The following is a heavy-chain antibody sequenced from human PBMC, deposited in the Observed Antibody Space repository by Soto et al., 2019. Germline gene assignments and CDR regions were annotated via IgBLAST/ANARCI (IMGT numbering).Heavy chain of an antibody. CDR1: GFTFSSYG. CDR2: ISYDGSNK. Sequence: GGSLRLSCAASGFTFSSYGMHWVRQAPGKGLEWVAVISYDGSNKYYADSVKGRFTISRDNSKNTLYLQMNSLRAEVTAVYYCAKTVAGLNWFDPWGQGTLVTSPQ. J-gene: IGHJ5*02. CDR3: AKTVAGLNWFDP. D-gene: IGHD6-19*01. V-gene: IGHV3-30*18.